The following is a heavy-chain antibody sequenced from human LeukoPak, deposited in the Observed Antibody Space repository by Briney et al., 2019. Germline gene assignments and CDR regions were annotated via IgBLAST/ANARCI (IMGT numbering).Heavy chain of an antibody. Sequence: PGGSLRLSCAASGFTFSNCWMYWVRQAPGKDLEWVSGISWNSGSIGYADSVKGRFTISRDNAKNSLYLQMNSLRAEDTALYYCAKDGRGGSSDYWGQGTLVTVSS. J-gene: IGHJ4*02. CDR2: ISWNSGSI. CDR1: GFTFSNCW. D-gene: IGHD1-26*01. CDR3: AKDGRGGSSDY. V-gene: IGHV3-9*01.